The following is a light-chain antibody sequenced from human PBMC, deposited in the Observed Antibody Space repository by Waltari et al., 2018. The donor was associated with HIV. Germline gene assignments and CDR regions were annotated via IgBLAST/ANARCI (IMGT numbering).Light chain of an antibody. V-gene: IGKV4-1*01. Sequence: DIVMTQSPDSLAVSLGERATINCKSSQSVLYRSNKKNYLDWYQQKPGQPPKLLIYWASTRESGVPDRFSGSGSGTDFTLTISSLQAEDVAIYYCQQCYTVPPTFGQGTNVEIK. CDR3: QQCYTVPPT. CDR2: WAS. J-gene: IGKJ1*01. CDR1: QSVLYRSNKKNY.